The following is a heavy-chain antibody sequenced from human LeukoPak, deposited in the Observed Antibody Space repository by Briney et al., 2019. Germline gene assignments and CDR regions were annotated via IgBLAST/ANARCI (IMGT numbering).Heavy chain of an antibody. V-gene: IGHV4-39*07. CDR1: GGSISSSSYY. CDR2: IYYSGST. D-gene: IGHD6-6*01. J-gene: IGHJ4*02. CDR3: ARDLVIAARPDYTNFDY. Sequence: SETLSLTCTVSGGSISSSSYYWGWIRQPPGKGLEWIGSIYYSGSTYYNPSLKSRVTISVGTSKNQFSLKLSSVTAADAAVYYCARDLVIAARPDYTNFDYWGQGTLVTVSS.